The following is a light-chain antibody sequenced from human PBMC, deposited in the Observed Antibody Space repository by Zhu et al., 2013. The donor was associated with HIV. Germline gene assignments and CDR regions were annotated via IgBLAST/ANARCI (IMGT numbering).Light chain of an antibody. CDR1: TSNIGGGYD. V-gene: IGLV1-40*01. J-gene: IGLJ1*01. CDR3: QSYDSSLSGSDV. CDR2: DNN. Sequence: QSVLTQPPSVSGAPGQRVTISCTGSTSNIGGGYDVQWYQQLPGAAPKLLIYDNNKRPSGIPDRFSGSKSGTSATLGITGLQAEDEADYYCQSYDSSLSGSDVFGTGTKVTVL.